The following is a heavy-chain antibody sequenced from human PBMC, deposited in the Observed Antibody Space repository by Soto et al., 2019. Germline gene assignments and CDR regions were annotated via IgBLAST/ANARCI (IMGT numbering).Heavy chain of an antibody. CDR1: GFSLTTDRLG. Sequence: QITLKESGPTLVKPTQTLTLTCTFSGFSLTTDRLGVGWIRHPPGAALEWLAVIYWDDSKTYRPSLESRLTITKDTSKNQVALTMTNMDSLATATYYCAHAYGGRSLYWGQGTLVTVSS. V-gene: IGHV2-5*02. CDR3: AHAYGGRSLY. D-gene: IGHD1-26*01. J-gene: IGHJ4*02. CDR2: IYWDDSK.